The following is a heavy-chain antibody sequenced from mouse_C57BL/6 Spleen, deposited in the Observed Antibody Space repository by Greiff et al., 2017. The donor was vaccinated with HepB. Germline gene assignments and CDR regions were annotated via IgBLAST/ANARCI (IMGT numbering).Heavy chain of an antibody. Sequence: VQLQQPGAELVRPGSSVKLSCKASGYTFTSYWMHWVKQRPIQGLEWIGNIDPSDSETHYNQKFKDKATLTVDKSSSTAYMQLSSLTSEDSAVYYCALTGDYAMDYWGQGTSVTVSS. V-gene: IGHV1-52*01. CDR1: GYTFTSYW. CDR3: ALTGDYAMDY. J-gene: IGHJ4*01. CDR2: IDPSDSET. D-gene: IGHD4-1*01.